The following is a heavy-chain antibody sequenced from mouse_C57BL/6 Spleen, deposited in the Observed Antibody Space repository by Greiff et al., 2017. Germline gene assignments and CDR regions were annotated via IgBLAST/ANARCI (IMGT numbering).Heavy chain of an antibody. CDR3: ARGGGYGSSYYFDY. CDR2: INPGSGGT. D-gene: IGHD1-1*01. J-gene: IGHJ2*01. Sequence: QVQLKESGAELVRPGTSVKVSCKASGYAFTNYLIEWVKQRPGQGLEWIGVINPGSGGTNYNEKFKGKATLTADKSSSTAYMQLSSLTSEDSAVYVCARGGGYGSSYYFDYWGQGTTLTVSS. CDR1: GYAFTNYL. V-gene: IGHV1-54*01.